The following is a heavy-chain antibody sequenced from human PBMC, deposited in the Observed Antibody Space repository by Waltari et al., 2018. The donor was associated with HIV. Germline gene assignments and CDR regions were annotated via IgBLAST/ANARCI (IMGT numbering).Heavy chain of an antibody. CDR2: IRSNNTTI. D-gene: IGHD6-6*01. Sequence: EVQLVESGGGLVQPGGSLRLSCAASGFTFSSYAMNWVRQAPGKGLEWVSYIRSNNTTINYADSVKGRFTIARDNAKNLLYLQMSSLRAEDTAVYFCARERFGSSYFGYWGQGTLVTVSS. J-gene: IGHJ4*02. CDR1: GFTFSSYA. CDR3: ARERFGSSYFGY. V-gene: IGHV3-48*04.